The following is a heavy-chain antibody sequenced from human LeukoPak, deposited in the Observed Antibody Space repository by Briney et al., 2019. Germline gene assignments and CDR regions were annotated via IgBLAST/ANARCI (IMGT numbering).Heavy chain of an antibody. D-gene: IGHD2-8*02. Sequence: GGSLRLSCASSGFTFNSDWMYWVRQAPGRGPVWVSGIRPDGTYTHYADSVKGRFTISRDDAKNTLYLQMNSLRVEDTAVYYCANYWYPWGPGTLVTVSS. CDR3: ANYWYP. J-gene: IGHJ5*02. V-gene: IGHV3-74*01. CDR2: IRPDGTYT. CDR1: GFTFNSDW.